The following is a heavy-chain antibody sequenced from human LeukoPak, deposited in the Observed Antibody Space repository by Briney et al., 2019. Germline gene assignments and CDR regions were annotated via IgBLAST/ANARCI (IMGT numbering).Heavy chain of an antibody. Sequence: GGSLRLSCAASGFTFSSYGMHWVRQAPGKGLEWVAVISYDGSNKYYADSVKGRFTISRDNSKNTVYLQMNSLRAEDTAVYYCARDRWFGESRYFDYWGQGTLVTVSS. CDR3: ARDRWFGESRYFDY. CDR1: GFTFSSYG. CDR2: ISYDGSNK. J-gene: IGHJ4*02. D-gene: IGHD3-10*01. V-gene: IGHV3-30*03.